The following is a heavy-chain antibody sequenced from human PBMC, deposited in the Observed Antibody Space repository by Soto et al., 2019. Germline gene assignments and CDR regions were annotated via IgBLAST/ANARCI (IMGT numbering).Heavy chain of an antibody. V-gene: IGHV3-9*01. J-gene: IGHJ6*02. CDR1: GFTFDDYA. CDR2: INLNSGSI. CDR3: AKDRGSGSYAANYYYYGMDV. D-gene: IGHD3-10*01. Sequence: PGGSLRLSCAASGFTFDDYAMHWVRQAPGKGLEWVSGINLNSGSIGYADSVKGRFTISRDNAKTSLYLQMNSLRAEDTALYYCAKDRGSGSYAANYYYYGMDVWGQGTTVTVS.